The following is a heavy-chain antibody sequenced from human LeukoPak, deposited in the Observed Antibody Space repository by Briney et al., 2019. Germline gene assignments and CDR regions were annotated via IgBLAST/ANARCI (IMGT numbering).Heavy chain of an antibody. Sequence: GGSLRLSCAASGFTFSNYGMTWVRQAPGEGLVWVSRVESNGRNTIYADSVKGRFTISRDNRKNTLYLQMNSLRAEDTAVYYCARDGSAYNFDYWGQGTLVTVSS. V-gene: IGHV3-74*01. CDR2: VESNGRNT. J-gene: IGHJ4*02. CDR1: GFTFSNYG. CDR3: ARDGSAYNFDY. D-gene: IGHD5-24*01.